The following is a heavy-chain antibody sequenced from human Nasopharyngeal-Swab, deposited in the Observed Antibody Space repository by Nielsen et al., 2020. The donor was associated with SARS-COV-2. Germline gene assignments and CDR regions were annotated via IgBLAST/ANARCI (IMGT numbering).Heavy chain of an antibody. CDR1: GFPFSSYE. CDR2: IGSSCFTI. J-gene: IGHJ4*02. D-gene: IGHD6-6*01. V-gene: IGHV3-48*03. Sequence: GESLKISCASSGFPFSSYELNWVRQAPGKGLEWVSYIGSSCFTIYYADPVKGRFTITRDNAKNSLYLQMNSLSAEDTAVYYCARQVAARRADYWGQGTLVTVSS. CDR3: ARQVAARRADY.